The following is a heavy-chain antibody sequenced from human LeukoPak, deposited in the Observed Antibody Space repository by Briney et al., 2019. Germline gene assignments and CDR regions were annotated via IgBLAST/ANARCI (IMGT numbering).Heavy chain of an antibody. J-gene: IGHJ5*02. V-gene: IGHV4-38-2*01. CDR1: GYSISSGYY. CDR3: AGQWGEYYDILTGQFDP. D-gene: IGHD3-9*01. Sequence: SETLSLTCAVSGYSISSGYYWGWIRQPPGKGLEWIGSIYHSGSTYYNPSLKSRVTISVDTSKNQFSLKLSSVTAADTAVYYCAGQWGEYYDILTGQFDPWGQGTLVTVSS. CDR2: IYHSGST.